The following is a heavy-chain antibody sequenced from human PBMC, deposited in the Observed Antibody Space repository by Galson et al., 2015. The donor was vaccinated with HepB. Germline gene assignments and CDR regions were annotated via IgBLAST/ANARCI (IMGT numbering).Heavy chain of an antibody. D-gene: IGHD3-10*02. CDR3: TRAQPTYMLAFDH. J-gene: IGHJ4*02. Sequence: SLRLSCAVSGFTVSSNFMTWVRQAPGKGLEWVSFIYRGGSTIYADFVKGRFTISRDNSENTLYLQMDSLRAQDTAVYYCTRAQPTYMLAFDHWGQGILVTVSS. CDR2: IYRGGST. CDR1: GFTVSSNF. V-gene: IGHV3-66*01.